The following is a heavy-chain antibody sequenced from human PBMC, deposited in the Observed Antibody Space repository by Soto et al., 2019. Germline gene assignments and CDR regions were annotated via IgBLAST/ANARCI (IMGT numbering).Heavy chain of an antibody. D-gene: IGHD5-18*01. V-gene: IGHV1-69*13. J-gene: IGHJ6*02. CDR2: IIPIFGTA. Sequence: SVKVSCKASGGTFSSYAISWVRQAPGQGLGWMGGIIPIFGTANYAQKFQGRVTITADESTSTAYMELSSLRSEDTAVYYCARVSLSRNTADRGWYYYYGMDVWGQGTTVTVSS. CDR3: ARVSLSRNTADRGWYYYYGMDV. CDR1: GGTFSSYA.